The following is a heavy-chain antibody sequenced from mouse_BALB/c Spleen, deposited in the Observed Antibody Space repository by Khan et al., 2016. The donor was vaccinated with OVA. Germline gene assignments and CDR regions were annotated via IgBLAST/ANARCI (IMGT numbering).Heavy chain of an antibody. CDR1: GYTFTNYG. V-gene: IGHV9-3-1*01. J-gene: IGHJ4*01. CDR2: INTYTGEP. Sequence: QIQLVQSGPELKKPGETVKISCKASGYTFTNYGMNWVKQSPGKTLKWMGWINTYTGEPTYADDFTGRFAFSLETSASTAYLQINNLQNEDTATYFGASPPYLSYTLAHWGQGTSVTVSS. D-gene: IGHD2-10*01. CDR3: ASPPYLSYTLAH.